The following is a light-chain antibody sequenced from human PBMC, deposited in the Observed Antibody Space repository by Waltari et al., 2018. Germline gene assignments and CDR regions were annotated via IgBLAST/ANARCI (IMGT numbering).Light chain of an antibody. CDR2: GAS. J-gene: IGKJ1*01. Sequence: EIVLTQSPGTLSLSPGDSATLSCRASQSLGSSYLAWYQQKPGQAPRLLIYGASRRVTGIPDRFSGSGSGTDFTLTISRLEPEDFAVYSCQQYGSSPTFGQGTRVEIK. V-gene: IGKV3-20*01. CDR1: QSLGSSY. CDR3: QQYGSSPT.